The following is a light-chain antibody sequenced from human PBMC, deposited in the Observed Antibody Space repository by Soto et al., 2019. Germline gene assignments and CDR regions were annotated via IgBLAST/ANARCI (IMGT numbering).Light chain of an antibody. Sequence: QSALTQPASVSGSPGQSITISCTGTSSDVGAYNYVSWYQQHPGKAPKLMISEVSNRPSGISNRFSGSKSGNTASLTISGLQAEDEADYYCSSYTISSTWVFGGGTKLTVL. CDR2: EVS. CDR1: SSDVGAYNY. J-gene: IGLJ3*02. CDR3: SSYTISSTWV. V-gene: IGLV2-14*01.